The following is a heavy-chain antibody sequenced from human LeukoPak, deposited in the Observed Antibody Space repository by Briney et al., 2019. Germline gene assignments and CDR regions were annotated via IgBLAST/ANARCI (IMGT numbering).Heavy chain of an antibody. Sequence: EPSETLSLTCTVSGDSISSSSFYWGWIRQPPGKGLEWIGIIYYSGSTYYNPSLKSRVTISVDTSKNQFSLKLNSVTAADTAVYYCASITYCSSTSCPTHFGYWGQGTLVTVSS. CDR2: IYYSGST. D-gene: IGHD2-2*01. CDR3: ASITYCSSTSCPTHFGY. CDR1: GDSISSSSFY. J-gene: IGHJ4*02. V-gene: IGHV4-39*01.